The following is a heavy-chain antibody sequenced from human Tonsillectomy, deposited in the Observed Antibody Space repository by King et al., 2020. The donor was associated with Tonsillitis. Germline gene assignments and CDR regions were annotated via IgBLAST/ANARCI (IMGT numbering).Heavy chain of an antibody. J-gene: IGHJ6*03. D-gene: IGHD2-2*02. CDR3: ARGRGQYQLLYGDYYYYMDV. CDR2: INHSGST. CDR1: GGSFSGYY. V-gene: IGHV4-34*01. Sequence: VQLQPCGAGLLKPSDTLSLTCAVYGGSFSGYYWSLIRQPPGKGLEWIGEINHSGSTNYNPSLKSRVTISVDTSKNQFSLKLSSVTAADTAVYYCARGRGQYQLLYGDYYYYMDVWGKGTTVTVSS.